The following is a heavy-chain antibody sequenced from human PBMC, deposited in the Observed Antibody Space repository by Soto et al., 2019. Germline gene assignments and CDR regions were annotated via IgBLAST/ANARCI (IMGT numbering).Heavy chain of an antibody. CDR1: DESVSSVRYY. Sequence: PSETLSLTCCVSDESVSSVRYYWSWIRQPPGEGPEWLGHIHSSGSTYYNPSLRSRVAISLDTSKNQFSLSLTSMTAADTAVYYCARGPRDGYWSAYYIDLWGQGTVVTVSS. D-gene: IGHD3-3*01. J-gene: IGHJ5*02. CDR3: ARGPRDGYWSAYYIDL. V-gene: IGHV4-61*01. CDR2: IHSSGST.